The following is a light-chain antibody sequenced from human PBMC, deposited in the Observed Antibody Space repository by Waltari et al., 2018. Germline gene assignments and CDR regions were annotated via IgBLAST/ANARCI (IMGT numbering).Light chain of an antibody. CDR3: AAWDDSMSVYV. Sequence: QSVLTQPPSASGTPGQRVTISCSGSSSNIGSNYVYWYQQLPGTAPKLLIYRNNQRPSGFPDRFSGSKSGTSASLAISGLRSEDEADYYCAAWDDSMSVYVFGTGTKVTVL. V-gene: IGLV1-47*01. CDR1: SSNIGSNY. J-gene: IGLJ1*01. CDR2: RNN.